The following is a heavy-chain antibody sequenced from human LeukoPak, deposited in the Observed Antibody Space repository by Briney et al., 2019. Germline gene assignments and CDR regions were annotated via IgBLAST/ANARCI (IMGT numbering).Heavy chain of an antibody. CDR2: ISAYNGNT. Sequence: ASVKISCKASGYTFTSYGISWVRQAPGQGLEWMGWISAYNGNTNYAQKLQGRVTMSTDTSTSTAYMDRRSLRSDETAVYECARGRLRVVINRKDYFDYFGQGTLVTVSS. V-gene: IGHV1-18*01. J-gene: IGHJ4*02. CDR3: ARGRLRVVINRKDYFDY. CDR1: GYTFTSYG. D-gene: IGHD3-3*01.